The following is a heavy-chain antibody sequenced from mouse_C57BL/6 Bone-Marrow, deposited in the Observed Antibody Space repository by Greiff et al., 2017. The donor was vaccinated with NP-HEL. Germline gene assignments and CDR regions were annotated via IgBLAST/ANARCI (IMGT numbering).Heavy chain of an antibody. CDR3: ARYLSNSNYFDY. J-gene: IGHJ2*01. CDR2: IRNKANGYTT. V-gene: IGHV7-3*01. Sequence: DVMLVESGGGLVQPGGSLSLSCAASGFTFTDYYMSWVRQPPGKALEWLGFIRNKANGYTTEYSASVKGLFTISRDNSQSILYLQMNALRAEDSATYYCARYLSNSNYFDYWGQGTTLTVSS. CDR1: GFTFTDYY. D-gene: IGHD4-1*01.